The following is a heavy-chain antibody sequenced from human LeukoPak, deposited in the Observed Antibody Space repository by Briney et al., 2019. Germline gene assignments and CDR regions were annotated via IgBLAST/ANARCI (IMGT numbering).Heavy chain of an antibody. CDR2: ISYDGSNK. D-gene: IGHD6-19*01. CDR1: GFTFSSYA. V-gene: IGHV3-30-3*01. Sequence: GGSLRLSCAASGFTFSSYAMHWVRQAPGKGLEWVAVISYDGSNKYYADSVKGRFTISRDNSKNTLYLQMNSLAAEDTAVYYCSQQWLIRGAFDIWGQGTMVTVSS. J-gene: IGHJ3*02. CDR3: SQQWLIRGAFDI.